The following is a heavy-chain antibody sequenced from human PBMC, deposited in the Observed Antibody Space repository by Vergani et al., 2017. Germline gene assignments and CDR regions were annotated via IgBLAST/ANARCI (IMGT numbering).Heavy chain of an antibody. CDR2: ISSSSSYT. CDR3: TSRVSVVPAASFDY. V-gene: IGHV3-11*05. CDR1: GFTFSDYY. J-gene: IGHJ4*02. D-gene: IGHD2-2*01. Sequence: QVQLVESGGGLVKPGGSLRLSCAASGFTFSDYYMSWIRQAPGKGLEWVSYISSSSSYTNYADSVKGRFTISRDDSKNTAYLQMNSLKTEDTAVYYCTSRVSVVPAASFDYWGQGTLVTVSS.